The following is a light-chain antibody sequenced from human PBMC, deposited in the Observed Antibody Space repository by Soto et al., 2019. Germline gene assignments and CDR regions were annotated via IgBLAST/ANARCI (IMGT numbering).Light chain of an antibody. CDR2: ATS. V-gene: IGKV1-39*02. CDR1: QNIFTY. Sequence: DIQMTQSPSFLSASVGDRVTITCRASQNIFTYLNWYQQRPGKAPNLLIYATSNLQSGVPSRFSGSGSGTEFTLTISSLQSEDFAVYYCQQYNNWPPITFGQGTRLEIK. CDR3: QQYNNWPPIT. J-gene: IGKJ5*01.